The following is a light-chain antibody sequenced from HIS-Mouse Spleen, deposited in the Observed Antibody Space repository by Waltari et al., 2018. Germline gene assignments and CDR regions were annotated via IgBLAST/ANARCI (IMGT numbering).Light chain of an antibody. V-gene: IGLV3-27*01. CDR2: KDS. Sequence: SYELTQPSSVSVSPGQTARSTCSGEVPAKKTYARRFQQKPGQAPVLVIYKDSERPSGIPGRFSGSSSGTTVTLTISGAQVEDEADYYCYSAADNNVVFGGGTKLTVL. CDR1: VPAKKTY. CDR3: YSAADNNVV. J-gene: IGLJ2*01.